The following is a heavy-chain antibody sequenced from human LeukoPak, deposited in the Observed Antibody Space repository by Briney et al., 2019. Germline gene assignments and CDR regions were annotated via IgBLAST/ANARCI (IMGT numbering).Heavy chain of an antibody. CDR3: AKDSKIVGATFRSYHYMDV. J-gene: IGHJ6*03. CDR1: GFTFSIYG. V-gene: IGHV3-23*01. Sequence: GGTLRLSCAASGFTFSIYGMGWVRQAPGKGLEWVSSISDNGGNTYYADSAKGRFTISRDNSKNTLYLQMNSLRAEDTAVYYCAKDSKIVGATFRSYHYMDVWGKGTAVTVSS. CDR2: ISDNGGNT. D-gene: IGHD1-26*01.